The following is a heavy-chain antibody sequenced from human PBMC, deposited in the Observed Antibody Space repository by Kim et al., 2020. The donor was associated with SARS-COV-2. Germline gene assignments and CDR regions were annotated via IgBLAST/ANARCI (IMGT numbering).Heavy chain of an antibody. CDR3: ARQHYYYGMDV. Sequence: TSYNPSLKGRVTISVDQSKNQFSLTLSSVTAADTAVYYCARQHYYYGMDVWGQGTTVTVSS. J-gene: IGHJ6*02. CDR2: T. V-gene: IGHV4-4*02.